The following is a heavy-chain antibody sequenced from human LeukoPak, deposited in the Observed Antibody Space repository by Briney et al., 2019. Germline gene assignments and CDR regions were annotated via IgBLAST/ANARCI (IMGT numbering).Heavy chain of an antibody. CDR1: GGSISSGGYS. CDR2: IYHSGST. CDR3: AREGLRGGFFDY. Sequence: SQTLSLTCAVSGGSISSGGYSWSWIRQPPGKGLEWIGYIYHSGSTYYNPSLKSRVTISVDRSKNQFSLKLSSVTAADTAVYYCAREGLRGGFFDYWGREPWSPSPQ. D-gene: IGHD5-12*01. J-gene: IGHJ4*02. V-gene: IGHV4-30-2*01.